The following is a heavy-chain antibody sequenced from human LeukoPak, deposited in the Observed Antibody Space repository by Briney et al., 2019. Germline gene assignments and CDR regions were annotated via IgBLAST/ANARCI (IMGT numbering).Heavy chain of an antibody. Sequence: PGGSLRLSCGASGFTFSSYEMNWVRQAPGKGLEWVSYISSSGSTIYYADSVKGRFTISRDNAKNSLYLQMNSLRAEDTAVYYCATGIAARPGGSFDYWGQGTLVTVSS. CDR3: ATGIAARPGGSFDY. D-gene: IGHD6-6*01. J-gene: IGHJ4*02. CDR2: ISSSGSTI. CDR1: GFTFSSYE. V-gene: IGHV3-48*03.